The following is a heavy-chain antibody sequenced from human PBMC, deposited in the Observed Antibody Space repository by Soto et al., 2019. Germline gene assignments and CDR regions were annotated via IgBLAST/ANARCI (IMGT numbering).Heavy chain of an antibody. CDR2: IWYDGSNK. Sequence: LRLSCAASGFTFSSYGMHWVRQAPGKGLEWVAVIWYDGSNKYYADSVKGRFTVSRDNSKNTLYLQMNSLRAEDTAVYYCARALRIXILPVVRRSHHGMDDWAQGTTVPVS. CDR3: ARALRIXILPVVRRSHHGMDD. V-gene: IGHV3-33*01. CDR1: GFTFSSYG. J-gene: IGHJ6*02. D-gene: IGHD3-3*01.